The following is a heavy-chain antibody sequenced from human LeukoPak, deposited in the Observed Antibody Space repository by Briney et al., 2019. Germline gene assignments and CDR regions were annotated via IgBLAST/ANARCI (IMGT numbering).Heavy chain of an antibody. CDR1: GGSISSYY. CDR3: AGRDYYVSSGYYDAFDI. J-gene: IGHJ3*02. Sequence: PSETLSLTCTVSGGSISSYYWSWIRQPPGKGLEWIGYIYYSGSTNYNPSLKSRVTISVDTSKNQFSLKLSSVTAADTAVYYCAGRDYYVSSGYYDAFDIWGQGTMVTVSS. D-gene: IGHD3-22*01. V-gene: IGHV4-59*01. CDR2: IYYSGST.